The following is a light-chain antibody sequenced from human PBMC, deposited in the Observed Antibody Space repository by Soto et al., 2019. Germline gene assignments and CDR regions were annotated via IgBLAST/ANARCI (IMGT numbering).Light chain of an antibody. J-gene: IGLJ1*01. CDR3: CSYAGTYTAYV. V-gene: IGLV2-11*01. CDR2: DVT. CDR1: SSDVGAFDF. Sequence: QSALTQPRSVSGSPGQSVTISCTGNSSDVGAFDFVSWYQQCPGQAPKPMIYDVTKRPSGVPDRFSGSKSGNTAFLTISGLRAEDEAEYYCCSYAGTYTAYVFGTGTKLTVL.